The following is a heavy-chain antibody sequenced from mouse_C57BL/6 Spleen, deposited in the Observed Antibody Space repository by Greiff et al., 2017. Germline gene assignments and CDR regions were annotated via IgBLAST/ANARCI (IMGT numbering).Heavy chain of an antibody. CDR3: ATYDSNALDY. J-gene: IGHJ2*01. CDR2: IDPSDSYT. Sequence: QVQLQQPGAELVMPGASVKLSCKASGYTFTSYWMHWVKQRPGQGLEWIGEIDPSDSYTNYNQKFKGKSTLTVDKSSSTAYMQLSSLTSEDSAVYYCATYDSNALDYWGQGTTLTVSS. D-gene: IGHD2-5*01. CDR1: GYTFTSYW. V-gene: IGHV1-69*01.